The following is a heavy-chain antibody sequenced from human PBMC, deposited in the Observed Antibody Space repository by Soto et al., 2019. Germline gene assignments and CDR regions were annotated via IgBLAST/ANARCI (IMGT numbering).Heavy chain of an antibody. D-gene: IGHD3-16*01. CDR1: GGSITNYY. J-gene: IGHJ3*01. Sequence: PSETLSLPCTASGGSITNYYWSWIRQPPGKGLEWIGYIYSSGYTSYNPSLQSRFTISVDTSKNQFSLKLNSVTAADTAVYYCARYRAGGGSYDFWGQGTMVS. V-gene: IGHV4-59*01. CDR3: ARYRAGGGSYDF. CDR2: IYSSGYT.